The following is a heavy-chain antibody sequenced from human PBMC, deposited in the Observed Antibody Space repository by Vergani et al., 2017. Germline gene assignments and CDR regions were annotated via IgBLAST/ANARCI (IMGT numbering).Heavy chain of an antibody. CDR2: IYPGDSDT. J-gene: IGHJ5*02. Sequence: EVQLVQSGAEVKKPGESLKISCKGSGYSFTSYWIGWVRQMPGKGLEWMGIIYPGDSDTRYSPSFQGQVTISADKSISTAYLQWSSLKASDTAMYYCARRGTYCSSTSCQNWFDPWGQGTLVTVSS. V-gene: IGHV5-51*01. D-gene: IGHD2-2*01. CDR3: ARRGTYCSSTSCQNWFDP. CDR1: GYSFTSYW.